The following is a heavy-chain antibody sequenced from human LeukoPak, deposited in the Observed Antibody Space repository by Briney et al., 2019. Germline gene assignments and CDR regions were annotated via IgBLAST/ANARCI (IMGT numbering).Heavy chain of an antibody. CDR2: IYHSGST. CDR1: GYSISSGYY. J-gene: IGHJ3*02. D-gene: IGHD2-15*01. Sequence: SETLSLTCTVSGYSISSGYYWGWIRQPPGKGLEWIGSIYHSGSTYYNPSLKSRVTISVDKSKNQFSLKLSSVTAADTAVYYCASLGYCSGGSCSDAFDIWGQGTMVTVSS. CDR3: ASLGYCSGGSCSDAFDI. V-gene: IGHV4-38-2*02.